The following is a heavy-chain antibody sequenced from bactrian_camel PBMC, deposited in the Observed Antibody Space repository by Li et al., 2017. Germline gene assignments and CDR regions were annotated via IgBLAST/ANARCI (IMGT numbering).Heavy chain of an antibody. CDR3: AADRGPAYLSSCARPGDFSY. Sequence: HVQLVESGGGSVQPGGSLRLSCVTSGYTSTTSCVAWVRQAPGKQREGVVSIDRDGRATYADSVEGRFTISHDNAKNTLYLQMNSLKPEDTAIYYCAADRGPAYLSSCARPGDFSYWGQGTQVTVSS. J-gene: IGHJ6*01. CDR1: GYTSTTSC. CDR2: IDRDGRA. V-gene: IGHV3S53*01. D-gene: IGHD1*01.